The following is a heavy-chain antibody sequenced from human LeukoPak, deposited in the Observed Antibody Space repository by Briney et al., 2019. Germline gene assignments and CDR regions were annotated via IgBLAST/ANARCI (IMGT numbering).Heavy chain of an antibody. CDR2: ISGCSYNT. CDR3: AKDRQIWSGYHIDY. Sequence: GGSLRLSCAASGFAFSNSAMNWVRQAPGKGPEWVSAISGCSYNTYYAASLVCRFTISRDNSKTTLYLQMNSLRAEDTAVYYCAKDRQIWSGYHIDYWGQGTLVTVSS. CDR1: GFAFSNSA. J-gene: IGHJ4*02. D-gene: IGHD3-3*01. V-gene: IGHV3-23*01.